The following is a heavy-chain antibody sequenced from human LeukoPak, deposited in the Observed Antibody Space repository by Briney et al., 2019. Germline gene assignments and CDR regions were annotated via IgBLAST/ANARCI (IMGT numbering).Heavy chain of an antibody. CDR1: GFTFSSYA. D-gene: IGHD1-26*01. V-gene: IGHV3-64*01. CDR3: ARDFGIVGATNGPKYNWFDP. CDR2: ISSNGGST. J-gene: IGHJ5*02. Sequence: GGSLRLSCAASGFTFSSYAMHWVRQTAGKGLEYVSAISSNGGSTYYANSVKGRFTISRDNSKNTLYLQMGSLRAEDTAVYYCARDFGIVGATNGPKYNWFDPWGQGTLVTVSS.